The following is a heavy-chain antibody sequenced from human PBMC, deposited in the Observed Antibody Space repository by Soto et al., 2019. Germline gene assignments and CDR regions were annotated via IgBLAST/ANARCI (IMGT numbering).Heavy chain of an antibody. CDR1: GFTFSSYG. J-gene: IGHJ4*02. V-gene: IGHV3-30*18. CDR3: AKDLVAMIVVAPLDY. D-gene: IGHD3-22*01. CDR2: ISYDGSNG. Sequence: QVQLVESGGGVVQPGRSLRLSCAASGFTFSSYGMHWVRQAPGKGLEWVAVISYDGSNGYYADSVKGRFTISRDNSKNTLYLQLNSLRAEDTAVYYCAKDLVAMIVVAPLDYWGQGTLVTVSS.